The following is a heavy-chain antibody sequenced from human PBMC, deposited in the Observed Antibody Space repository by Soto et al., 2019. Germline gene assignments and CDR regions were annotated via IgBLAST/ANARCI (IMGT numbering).Heavy chain of an antibody. CDR3: VRDEKEYCSTTDCPYFDY. V-gene: IGHV1-3*01. D-gene: IGHD2-2*01. Sequence: ASVKVSCKASGYTFTSYAMHWVRQAPGQRLEWMGLINAGNGNTKYSQKFQGRVTMTTDTSTSTAYMEVRGLGSDDTAVYYCVRDEKEYCSTTDCPYFDYWGQGTLVTVSS. CDR2: INAGNGNT. J-gene: IGHJ4*02. CDR1: GYTFTSYA.